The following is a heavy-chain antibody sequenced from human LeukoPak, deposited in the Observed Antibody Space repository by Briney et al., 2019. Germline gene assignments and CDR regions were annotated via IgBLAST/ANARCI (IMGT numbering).Heavy chain of an antibody. Sequence: ASVKVSCKASGYTFTSYSLNWVRQAPGQGLEWMGWISTNTGNPTYAQGFTGRFVFSLDTSVSTAFLQISSLKPEDTAVYYCARDSATSLFDYWGQGTLVTVSS. J-gene: IGHJ4*02. V-gene: IGHV7-4-1*02. CDR3: ARDSATSLFDY. D-gene: IGHD2-15*01. CDR1: GYTFTSYS. CDR2: ISTNTGNP.